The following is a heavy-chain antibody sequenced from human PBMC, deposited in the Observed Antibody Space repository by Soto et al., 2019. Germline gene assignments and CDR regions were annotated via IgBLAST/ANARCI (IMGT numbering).Heavy chain of an antibody. CDR2: IRSHSDGGTA. CDR3: ATAPGYWAFAPLDF. CDR1: GLTFNDAW. J-gene: IGHJ4*02. V-gene: IGHV3-15*07. Sequence: EVQLVESGGGLVTPGGSLRLSCTVSGLTFNDAWMNWVRQAPGKGLEWVGRIRSHSDGGTADYAAAVKGRFTISRDDSKHTLYLQMNSLRTEDTAVYYCATAPGYWAFAPLDFWGQGALVTVSS. D-gene: IGHD6-25*01.